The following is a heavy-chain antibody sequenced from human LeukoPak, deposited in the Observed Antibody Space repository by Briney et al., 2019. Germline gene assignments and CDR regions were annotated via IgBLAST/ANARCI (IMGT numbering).Heavy chain of an antibody. Sequence: SETLSLTCTVSGGSISSYYGSWIRQPAGKGLEWIGRIYTSGSTNYNPSLKSRVTMSVDTSKNQFSLKLSSVTAADTAVYYCARGITMVRGVVNWFDPWGQGNLVTVSS. CDR2: IYTSGST. V-gene: IGHV4-4*07. CDR3: ARGITMVRGVVNWFDP. CDR1: GGSISSYY. J-gene: IGHJ5*02. D-gene: IGHD3-10*01.